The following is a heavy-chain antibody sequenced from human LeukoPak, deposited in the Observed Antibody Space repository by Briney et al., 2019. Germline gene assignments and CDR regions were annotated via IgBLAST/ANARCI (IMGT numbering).Heavy chain of an antibody. V-gene: IGHV3-30*18. Sequence: GGSLRLSCAASGFTFSSYGMHWVRQAPGKGLEWVAVISYDGSNKYYADSVKGRFTISRDNSKNTLYLQMSSLRAEDTAVYYCAKDLIYWGQGTLVTVSS. D-gene: IGHD3-16*01. CDR2: ISYDGSNK. J-gene: IGHJ4*02. CDR1: GFTFSSYG. CDR3: AKDLIY.